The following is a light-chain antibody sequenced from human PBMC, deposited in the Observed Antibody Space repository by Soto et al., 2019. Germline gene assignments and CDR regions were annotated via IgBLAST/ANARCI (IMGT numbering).Light chain of an antibody. J-gene: IGKJ4*01. CDR3: QQLRSYPST. CDR1: QSISSW. CDR2: KAS. Sequence: DIQMTQSPSTLSASLGDRVTITCRASQSISSWLAWYQQKPGKAPKLLIYKASSLESGVPSRFSGSGFGTDFTLTISSLQAEDFASYYCQQLRSYPSTFGGGTKVDIK. V-gene: IGKV1-5*03.